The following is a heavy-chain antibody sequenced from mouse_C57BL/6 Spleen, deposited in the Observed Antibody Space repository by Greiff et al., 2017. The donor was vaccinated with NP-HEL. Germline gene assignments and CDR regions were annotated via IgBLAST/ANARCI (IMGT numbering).Heavy chain of an antibody. V-gene: IGHV1-39*01. J-gene: IGHJ4*01. CDR2: INPNYGTT. D-gene: IGHD2-4*01. CDR3: ARGGIYDYDYAMDY. CDR1: GYSFTDYN. Sequence: VQLKESGPELVKPGASVKISCKASGYSFTDYNMNWVKQSNGKSLEWIGVINPNYGTTSYNQKFKGKATLTVDQSSSTAYMQLNSLTSEDSAVYYCARGGIYDYDYAMDYWGQGTSVTVSS.